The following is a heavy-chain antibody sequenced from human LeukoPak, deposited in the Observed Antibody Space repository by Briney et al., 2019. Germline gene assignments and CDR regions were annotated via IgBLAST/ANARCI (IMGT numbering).Heavy chain of an antibody. V-gene: IGHV3-23*01. J-gene: IGHJ4*02. CDR1: KFNFHNYG. Sequence: GGSLRLSCTTPKFNFHNYGLTWVRQAPGKGLEWVSAISGSGGSTYYADSVKGRFTISRDNSKNTLYLQMNSLRAEDTAVYYCAKDPFPDYWGQGTLVTVSS. CDR3: AKDPFPDY. CDR2: ISGSGGST.